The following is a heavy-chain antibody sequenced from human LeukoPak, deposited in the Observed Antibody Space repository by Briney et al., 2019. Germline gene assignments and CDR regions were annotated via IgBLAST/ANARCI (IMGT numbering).Heavy chain of an antibody. D-gene: IGHD5-24*01. V-gene: IGHV3-48*04. CDR2: ISTSGRTI. CDR3: ARSARRDGYNFDYYYMDV. Sequence: GGSLRLSCAASGFTFSNFGIHWVRQAPGKGLEWVSYISTSGRTIYYADSVKGRFTISRDNAKNSLYLQMNSLRAEDTVVYYCARSARRDGYNFDYYYMDVWGKGTTVTISS. J-gene: IGHJ6*03. CDR1: GFTFSNFG.